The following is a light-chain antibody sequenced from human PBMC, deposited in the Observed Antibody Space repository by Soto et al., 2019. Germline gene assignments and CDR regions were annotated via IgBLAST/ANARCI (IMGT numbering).Light chain of an antibody. CDR1: QSIXSY. CDR2: GGS. CDR3: QQIYTIPLT. J-gene: IGKJ4*02. V-gene: IGKV1-39*01. Sequence: DFQMTQCPSSLSASGGDSVTITCRASQSIXSYLNWYQRKPGKAPNILXHGGSILQRGGPPRCSGGGGATDFTLTISSMQPKYFSTYYSQQIYTIPLTFGGGTKVDIK.